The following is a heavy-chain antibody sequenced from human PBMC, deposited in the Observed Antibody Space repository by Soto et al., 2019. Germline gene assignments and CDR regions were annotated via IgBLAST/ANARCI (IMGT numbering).Heavy chain of an antibody. CDR3: ARSFYP. Sequence: PSETLSLTCTVSGGSISSGGYYWTWIRQPPGKGLEWIGGIYYSGSAYYNPSLKSRVTMSVDMSKNHLFLTLNSVTAADTAVYYCARSFYPWGQGTLVTVS. CDR1: GGSISSGGYY. V-gene: IGHV4-61*03. CDR2: IYYSGSA. J-gene: IGHJ5*02.